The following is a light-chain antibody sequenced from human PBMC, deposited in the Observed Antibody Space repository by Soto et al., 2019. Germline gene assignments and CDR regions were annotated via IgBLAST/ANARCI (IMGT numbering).Light chain of an antibody. CDR2: WAP. J-gene: IGKJ3*01. CDR1: QSVLFSSKNNNY. CDR3: QQYYSTPLT. Sequence: DIVMTQSPDSLAVSLGERATINCKSSQSVLFSSKNNNYLAWYQQKPGQPPKLLIYWAPTRESGVPDRFSGSGSGTNFPLTISSLQAEDVAVYYCQQYYSTPLTFGPGTKVDI. V-gene: IGKV4-1*01.